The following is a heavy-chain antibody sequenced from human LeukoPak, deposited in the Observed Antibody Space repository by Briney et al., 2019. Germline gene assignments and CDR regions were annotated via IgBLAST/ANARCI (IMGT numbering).Heavy chain of an antibody. CDR2: INHSGST. V-gene: IGHV4-34*01. Sequence: PSETLSLTCAAYGVSFSGYYWSWIRQTPGKGLEWIGEINHSGSTNYNPSLKSRLIITVGATNKHSSLQLMSVTGADATVYYCARGNIVVVVAQGDYYYYMDVWGKETTVTVSS. J-gene: IGHJ6*03. D-gene: IGHD2-15*01. CDR1: GVSFSGYY. CDR3: ARGNIVVVVAQGDYYYYMDV.